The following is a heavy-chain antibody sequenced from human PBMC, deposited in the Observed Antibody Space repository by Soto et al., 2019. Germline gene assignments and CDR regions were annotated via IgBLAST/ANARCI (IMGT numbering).Heavy chain of an antibody. Sequence: QVQLVQSGAEVKKPGASVKVSCKASGYSFTDYHIHWVRQAPGQGLEWLGRINPKSGGTSTAQEFRGWVTMTTDTSISTASMELTRLTSDDTAIYYCARGDSTDCSNGVCSFFYNHDMDVWGQGTTVTVSS. CDR1: GYSFTDYH. V-gene: IGHV1-2*04. CDR2: INPKSGGT. D-gene: IGHD2-8*01. CDR3: ARGDSTDCSNGVCSFFYNHDMDV. J-gene: IGHJ6*02.